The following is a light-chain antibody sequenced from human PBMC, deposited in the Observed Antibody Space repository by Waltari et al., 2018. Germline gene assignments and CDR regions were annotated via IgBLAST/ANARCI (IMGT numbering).Light chain of an antibody. CDR2: DTS. Sequence: QAVVTQEPSLTVSPGGTVTLTCGYGTGAVPSGHYPHWFQQKPGQAPRTLIYDTSNKHSWTPARFSGSLLGGKAALTLSGAQPEDEAEYYCLLSYSGANVVFGGGTKLTVL. J-gene: IGLJ2*01. CDR1: TGAVPSGHY. V-gene: IGLV7-46*01. CDR3: LLSYSGANVV.